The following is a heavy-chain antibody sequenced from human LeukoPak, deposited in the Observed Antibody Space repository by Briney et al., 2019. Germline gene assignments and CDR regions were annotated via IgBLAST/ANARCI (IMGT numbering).Heavy chain of an antibody. V-gene: IGHV3-11*06. Sequence: GGSLRLSCAASGFTFSDYYMSWVRQAPGKGLEWVSCISSSSSYIYYADSVKGRFTISRDNAKNSLYLQMNSLRAEDTAVYYCAREWGESPQYYFDYWGQGTLVTVSS. CDR3: AREWGESPQYYFDY. J-gene: IGHJ4*02. D-gene: IGHD3-16*01. CDR2: ISSSSSYI. CDR1: GFTFSDYY.